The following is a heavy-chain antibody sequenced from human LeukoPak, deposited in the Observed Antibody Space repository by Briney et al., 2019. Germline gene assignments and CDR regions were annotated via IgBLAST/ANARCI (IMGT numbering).Heavy chain of an antibody. J-gene: IGHJ4*02. Sequence: GGSLRLSCAASGFTFSSYAMHWVRQAPGKGLEWVAVISYDGSNKYYADSVKGRFTISRDNSKNTLYLQMNGLRAEDTAVYYCARGRERYSSSWPFDYWGQGTLVTVSS. CDR3: ARGRERYSSSWPFDY. D-gene: IGHD6-13*01. V-gene: IGHV3-30-3*01. CDR2: ISYDGSNK. CDR1: GFTFSSYA.